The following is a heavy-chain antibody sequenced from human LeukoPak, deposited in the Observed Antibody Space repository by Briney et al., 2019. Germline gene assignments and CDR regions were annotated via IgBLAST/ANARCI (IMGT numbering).Heavy chain of an antibody. CDR3: ARDWAAARGYYFDY. V-gene: IGHV4-38-2*02. Sequence: SETLSLTCTVSGGSISSYYWGWIRQPPGKGLEWIGSIYHSGSTYYNPSLKSRVTISVDTSKNQFSLKLSSVTAADTAVYYCARDWAAARGYYFDYWGQGTLVTVSS. CDR2: IYHSGST. D-gene: IGHD2-2*01. J-gene: IGHJ4*02. CDR1: GGSISSYY.